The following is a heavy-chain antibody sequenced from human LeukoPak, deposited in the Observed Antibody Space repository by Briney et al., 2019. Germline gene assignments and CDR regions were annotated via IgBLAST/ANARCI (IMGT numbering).Heavy chain of an antibody. Sequence: SVKISCKASGGTFSSYAISWVRQAPGQGLEWMGGIISILGLANYAQKFQGRGTTTADKSTSTAYMELSSLRSEDTAVYYCARDARIGSYFKSTPYWYFDLWGRGTLVTVSP. V-gene: IGHV1-69*10. CDR2: IISILGLA. CDR1: GGTFSSYA. CDR3: ARDARIGSYFKSTPYWYFDL. D-gene: IGHD1-26*01. J-gene: IGHJ2*01.